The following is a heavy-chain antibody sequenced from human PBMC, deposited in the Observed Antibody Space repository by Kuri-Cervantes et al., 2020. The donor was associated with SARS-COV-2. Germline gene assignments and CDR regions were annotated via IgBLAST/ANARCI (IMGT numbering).Heavy chain of an antibody. D-gene: IGHD3-3*01. J-gene: IGHJ4*02. Sequence: GGSLRLSCKGSGYTFSNYRIGWVRQMPEKGLEWMGLIYPGESDTRYRPSFQGQVTMSVDKSINTAYLQWSSLRASDTAMYYCARLRFLEWWSPFDYWGQGTLVTVSS. V-gene: IGHV5-51*01. CDR3: ARLRFLEWWSPFDY. CDR1: GYTFSNYR. CDR2: IYPGESDT.